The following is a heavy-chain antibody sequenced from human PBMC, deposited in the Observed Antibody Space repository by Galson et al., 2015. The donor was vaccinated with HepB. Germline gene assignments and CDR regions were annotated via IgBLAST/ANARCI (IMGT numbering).Heavy chain of an antibody. CDR3: AKGRVTSDY. D-gene: IGHD5-18*01. CDR2: ISYDGSNK. J-gene: IGHJ4*02. CDR1: GFTFSSYA. Sequence: ALRLSYAASGFTFSSYAMHWVRQAPGKGLEWVAVISYDGSNKYYAESVKGRFTISRDHYKNTLYLQMNSLRAEDTAVYYCAKGRVTSDYWGQGTLVTVSS. V-gene: IGHV3-30*04.